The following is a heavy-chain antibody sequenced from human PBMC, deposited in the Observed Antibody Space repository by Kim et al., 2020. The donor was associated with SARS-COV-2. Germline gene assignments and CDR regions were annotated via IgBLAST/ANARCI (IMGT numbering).Heavy chain of an antibody. CDR2: ISSSSTI. CDR1: GFTFSRYS. Sequence: GGSLRLSCAASGFTFSRYSLNWVRQAPGKGLEWVSYISSSSTIYYADSVKGRFSISRDNAKNSVYLQMGSLRDEDTAVYYCARSGNFRVDYWGQGTLVTVSS. J-gene: IGHJ4*02. CDR3: ARSGNFRVDY. V-gene: IGHV3-48*02.